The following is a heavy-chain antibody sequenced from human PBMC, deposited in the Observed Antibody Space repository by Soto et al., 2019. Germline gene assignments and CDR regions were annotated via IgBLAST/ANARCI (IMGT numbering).Heavy chain of an antibody. D-gene: IGHD6-19*01. Sequence: SVKVSCKASGGTFSSYAISWVRQAPGQGLEWMGGIIPIFGTANYAQKFQGRVTITADESTSTAYMELSSLRSEDTAVYYCAKMAAYSGGWYLVYWGQGTLVTVSS. J-gene: IGHJ4*02. V-gene: IGHV1-69*13. CDR1: GGTFSSYA. CDR3: AKMAAYSGGWYLVY. CDR2: IIPIFGTA.